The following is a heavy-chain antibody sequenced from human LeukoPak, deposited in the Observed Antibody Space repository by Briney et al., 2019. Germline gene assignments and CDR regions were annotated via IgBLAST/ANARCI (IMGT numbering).Heavy chain of an antibody. CDR2: INTSGST. CDR3: ASQWLINGKIDH. J-gene: IGHJ4*02. V-gene: IGHV4-4*07. D-gene: IGHD5-12*01. CDR1: GASISSYY. Sequence: SETLSLTCTVSGASISSYYWTWIRQPAGKGLEWIGRINTSGSTNYNPSLKSRVTMSVDTSKNQFSLKLSSVTAADTAVYYCASQWLINGKIDHWGQGTLVTVS.